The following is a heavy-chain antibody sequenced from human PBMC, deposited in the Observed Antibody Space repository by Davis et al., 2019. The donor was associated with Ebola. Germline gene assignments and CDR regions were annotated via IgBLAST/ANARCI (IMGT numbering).Heavy chain of an antibody. CDR3: ARNVGDSSCFN. Sequence: PGGSLRLSCAASGFTFSSYAMNWVRRAPGKGLEWVSGIGGSGDSTHYADSVKGRFTISRDNAENSLYLQMNSLIAEDTAVYYCARNVGDSSCFNWGQGTLVTVSS. J-gene: IGHJ4*02. CDR1: GFTFSSYA. D-gene: IGHD6-13*01. V-gene: IGHV3-23*01. CDR2: IGGSGDST.